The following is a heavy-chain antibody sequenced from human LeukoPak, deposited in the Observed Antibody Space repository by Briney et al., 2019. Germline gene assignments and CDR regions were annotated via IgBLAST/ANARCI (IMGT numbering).Heavy chain of an antibody. CDR2: IYHTGST. D-gene: IGHD3-22*01. Sequence: PSETLSLTCAVSGYSISNGHYWGWIRQPPGKGLEWVGSIYHTGSTYYNPSLQSRVTISVDTSKNQFSLKLSSVTAAETAVYYCAREEEGVDYYDSSGYYFSWFDPWGQGTLVTVSS. CDR3: AREEEGVDYYDSSGYYFSWFDP. CDR1: GYSISNGHY. J-gene: IGHJ5*02. V-gene: IGHV4-38-2*02.